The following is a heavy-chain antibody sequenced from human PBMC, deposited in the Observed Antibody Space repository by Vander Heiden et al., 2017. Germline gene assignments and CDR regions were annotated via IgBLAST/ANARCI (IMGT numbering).Heavy chain of an antibody. CDR3: AREGSSPGFDP. V-gene: IGHV1-69*01. D-gene: IGHD6-13*01. CDR1: GGTFSRYA. J-gene: IGHJ5*02. Sequence: QVQLVQSGAAVKKPGSSVTVSCQASGGTFSRYAISWVRQAPGQGLEWMGGIIPIFGTANYAQKFQGRVTITADESTSTAYMELSSLRSEDTAVYYCAREGSSPGFDPWGQGTLVTVSS. CDR2: IIPIFGTA.